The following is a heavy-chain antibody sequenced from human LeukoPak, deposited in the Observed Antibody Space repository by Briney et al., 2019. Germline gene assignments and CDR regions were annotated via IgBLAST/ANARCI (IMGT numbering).Heavy chain of an antibody. CDR1: GYTFTTYD. Sequence: ASVKVSCKASGYTFTTYDINWLRQATGQGLEWMGWMNPNSGNTGYGQKFQGRVTMTRNTSISTAYMELSSLRSEDTAVYYCAIRRDKGRGIDYWGQGTLVTVSS. CDR3: AIRRDKGRGIDY. V-gene: IGHV1-8*01. J-gene: IGHJ4*02. D-gene: IGHD1-26*01. CDR2: MNPNSGNT.